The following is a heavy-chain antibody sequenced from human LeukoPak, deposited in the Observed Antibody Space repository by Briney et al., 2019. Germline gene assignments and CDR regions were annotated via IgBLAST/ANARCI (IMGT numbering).Heavy chain of an antibody. J-gene: IGHJ4*02. Sequence: GGFLRLSCAASGFTFSSYAMSWVRQAPGKGLEWVSAISGSGGSTYYADSVKGRFTISRDNSKNTLYLQMNSLRAEDTAVYYCAKDFAGYCTNGVCYKGDDYWGQGTLVTVSS. CDR1: GFTFSSYA. V-gene: IGHV3-23*01. D-gene: IGHD2-8*01. CDR2: ISGSGGST. CDR3: AKDFAGYCTNGVCYKGDDY.